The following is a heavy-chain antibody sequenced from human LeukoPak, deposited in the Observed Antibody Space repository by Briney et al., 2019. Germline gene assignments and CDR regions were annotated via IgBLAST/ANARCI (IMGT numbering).Heavy chain of an antibody. Sequence: ASVKVSCKASGYIFNNYVITWVRQAPGQGLEWMGWISAYNGNTNYAQNFQGRVTMTTDTSTSTVYMELRSLRSEDTAVYYCARGNRWGAIDIWGQGTMVTVSS. J-gene: IGHJ3*02. V-gene: IGHV1-18*01. CDR2: ISAYNGNT. CDR1: GYIFNNYV. CDR3: ARGNRWGAIDI. D-gene: IGHD3-16*01.